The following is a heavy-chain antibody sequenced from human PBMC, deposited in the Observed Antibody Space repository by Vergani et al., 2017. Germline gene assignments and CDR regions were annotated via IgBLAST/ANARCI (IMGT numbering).Heavy chain of an antibody. D-gene: IGHD6-6*01. CDR1: GYTFTSYG. CDR2: ISAYNGNT. J-gene: IGHJ6*03. Sequence: QVQLVQSGAEVKKPGASVKVSCKASGYTFTSYGISWVRQAPGQGLEWMGWISAYNGNTNYAQKLQGRVTMTTDTSTGTDYMELRSLRSDDTAVYYCARDGVAARLLKHPPPPTKKRYYYYYMDVWGKGTTVTVSS. V-gene: IGHV1-18*01. CDR3: ARDGVAARLLKHPPPPTKKRYYYYYMDV.